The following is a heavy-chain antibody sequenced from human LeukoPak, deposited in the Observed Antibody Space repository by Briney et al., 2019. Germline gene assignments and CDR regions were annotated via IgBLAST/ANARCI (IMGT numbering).Heavy chain of an antibody. CDR3: AADYSGNYHVEFDY. V-gene: IGHV3-30-3*01. J-gene: IGHJ4*02. CDR2: ISYDGSNK. D-gene: IGHD1-26*01. Sequence: GGSLRLSCAASGFTFSSYAMHWVRQAPGKGLEWVAVISYDGSNKYYADSVKGRFTISRDNSKNTLYLQMNSLRAEDTAVYYCAADYSGNYHVEFDYWGQGTLVTVSS. CDR1: GFTFSSYA.